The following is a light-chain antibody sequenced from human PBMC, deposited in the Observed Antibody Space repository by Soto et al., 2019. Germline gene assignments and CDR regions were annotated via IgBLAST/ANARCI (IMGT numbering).Light chain of an antibody. Sequence: DIVMTQSPLSLPVTPGESASISCRSSQSLLHSNGYDYLDWYLQKPGQSPQLLIYLGSNRASGVPDRFSGSGSGTDFTLRISRMKAEDVGVYYCMQALQTPPTFGQGTKVEVK. V-gene: IGKV2-28*01. CDR1: QSLLHSNGYDY. CDR2: LGS. J-gene: IGKJ1*01. CDR3: MQALQTPPT.